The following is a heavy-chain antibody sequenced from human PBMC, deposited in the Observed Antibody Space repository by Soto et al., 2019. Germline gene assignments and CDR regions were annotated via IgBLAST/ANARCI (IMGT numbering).Heavy chain of an antibody. V-gene: IGHV4-4*07. CDR2: IYASVYTSGNT. CDR3: AREGIVGAIDWFDP. Sequence: QVQLQESGPGLVKPSETLSLTCTVSGGSISSYYWSWIRQPAGKGLEWIGRIYASVYTSGNTNYNPSLKSRVTMSLDTSKNQFSLNLSSVTAADTAVYYCAREGIVGAIDWFDPWGQGTLVTVSS. CDR1: GGSISSYY. D-gene: IGHD1-26*01. J-gene: IGHJ5*02.